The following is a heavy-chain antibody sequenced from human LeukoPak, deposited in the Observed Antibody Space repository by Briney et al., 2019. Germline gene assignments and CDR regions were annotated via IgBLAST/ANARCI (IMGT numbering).Heavy chain of an antibody. Sequence: SVKVSCKASGGTFSSYAISWVRQAPGQGLEWMGGIIPIFGTANYAQKFQGRVTITADESTSTAYIELSSLRSEDTAVYYCARDIYGVSGNLHWFDPWGQGTLVTVSS. CDR3: ARDIYGVSGNLHWFDP. CDR1: GGTFSSYA. J-gene: IGHJ5*02. D-gene: IGHD3-10*01. CDR2: IIPIFGTA. V-gene: IGHV1-69*13.